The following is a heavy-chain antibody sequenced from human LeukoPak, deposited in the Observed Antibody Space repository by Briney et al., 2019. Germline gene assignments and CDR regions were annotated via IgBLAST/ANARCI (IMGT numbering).Heavy chain of an antibody. CDR2: IYTSGST. CDR3: ARDLYDFWSGYPPTGNWFDP. Sequence: SETLSLTCTVSGGSISSYYWSWIRQPAGKGLEWIGRIYTSGSTNYNPSLKSRVTMSVDTSKNQFSLKLSSVTAVDTAVYYCARDLYDFWSGYPPTGNWFDPWGQGTLVTVSS. CDR1: GGSISSYY. J-gene: IGHJ5*02. V-gene: IGHV4-4*07. D-gene: IGHD3-3*01.